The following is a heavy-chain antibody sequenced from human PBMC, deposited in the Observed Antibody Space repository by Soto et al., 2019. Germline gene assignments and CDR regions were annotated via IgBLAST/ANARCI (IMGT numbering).Heavy chain of an antibody. CDR2: FIPMVGMT. D-gene: IGHD3-10*01. V-gene: IGHV1-69*02. CDR1: GGTFSSYT. Sequence: QVQLVQSGTEVKKPGSSVKVSCTASGGTFSSYTINWVRQAPGHGPEWMGRFIPMVGMTSYAQKFQGRVTISADKCTSTLYMHLNSLRSEDTAVYYCATNYGSGSTHFDYWGQGTLVTVSS. CDR3: ATNYGSGSTHFDY. J-gene: IGHJ4*02.